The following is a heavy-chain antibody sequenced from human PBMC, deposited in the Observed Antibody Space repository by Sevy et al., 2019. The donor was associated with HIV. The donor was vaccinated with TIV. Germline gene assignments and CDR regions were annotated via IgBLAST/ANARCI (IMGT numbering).Heavy chain of an antibody. CDR2: IGGSGDTT. V-gene: IGHV3-23*01. D-gene: IGHD1-26*01. CDR3: ARVGGWEVGSLDNWFDP. J-gene: IGHJ5*02. Sequence: GGSLRLSCAASGFTFSSYAMTWVRQAPEKGLEWVSAIGGSGDTTYYADSVKGRLTISSDNSKNIQYLQMNSLRPEDTAVYYWARVGGWEVGSLDNWFDPWGQGTLVTVSS. CDR1: GFTFSSYA.